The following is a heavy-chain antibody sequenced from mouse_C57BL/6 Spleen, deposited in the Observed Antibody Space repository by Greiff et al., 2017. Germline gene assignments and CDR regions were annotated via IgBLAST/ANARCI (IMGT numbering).Heavy chain of an antibody. CDR2: INPGSGGT. V-gene: IGHV1-54*01. J-gene: IGHJ2*01. CDR1: GYAFTNYL. D-gene: IGHD1-1*01. Sequence: LQESGAELVRPGTSVKVSCKASGYAFTNYLIEWVKQRPGQGLEWIGVINPGSGGTNYNEKFKGKATLTADKSSSTAYMQLSSLTSEDSAVYFCARSDYGSSPEDYWGQGTTLTVSS. CDR3: ARSDYGSSPEDY.